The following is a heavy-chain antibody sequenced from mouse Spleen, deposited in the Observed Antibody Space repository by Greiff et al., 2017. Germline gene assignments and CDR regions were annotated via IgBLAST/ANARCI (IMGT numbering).Heavy chain of an antibody. V-gene: IGHV3-6*01. CDR2: ISYDGSN. J-gene: IGHJ2*01. D-gene: IGHD2-10*02. CDR3: AVWYLYYFDY. Sequence: EVQLHQSGPGLVKPSQSLSLTCSVTGYSITSGYYWNWIRQFPGNKLEWMGYISYDGSNNYNPSLKNRISITRDTSKNQFFLKLNSVTTEDTATYYCAVWYLYYFDYWGQGTTLTVSS. CDR1: GYSITSGYY.